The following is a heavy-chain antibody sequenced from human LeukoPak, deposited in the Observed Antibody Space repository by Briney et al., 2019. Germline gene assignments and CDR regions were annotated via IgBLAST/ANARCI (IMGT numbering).Heavy chain of an antibody. Sequence: GGSLRLSCSASGFXFSNNAMHWVRRAPGRGLEYVSGISGNGDSTYYPDSVKGRFTISRDNAKNSLYLQMNSLRAEDTAVYYCARERVFDYWGQGTLVTVSS. J-gene: IGHJ4*02. CDR1: GFXFSNNA. CDR3: ARERVFDY. CDR2: ISGNGDST. V-gene: IGHV3-64*04.